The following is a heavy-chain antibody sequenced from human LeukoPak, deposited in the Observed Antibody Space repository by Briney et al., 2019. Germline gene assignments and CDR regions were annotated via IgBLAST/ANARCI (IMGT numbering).Heavy chain of an antibody. D-gene: IGHD2-2*01. CDR1: GFTFSSYA. Sequence: GGSLRLSCAASGFTFSSYAMSWVRQAPGKGLEWVSAISGSGGSTYYADSVKGRLTISRDNSKNTLYLQMNSLRAEDTAVYYCAKGGYCSSTSCDGVYYYYYGMDVWGKGTTVTVSS. CDR2: ISGSGGST. V-gene: IGHV3-23*01. J-gene: IGHJ6*04. CDR3: AKGGYCSSTSCDGVYYYYYGMDV.